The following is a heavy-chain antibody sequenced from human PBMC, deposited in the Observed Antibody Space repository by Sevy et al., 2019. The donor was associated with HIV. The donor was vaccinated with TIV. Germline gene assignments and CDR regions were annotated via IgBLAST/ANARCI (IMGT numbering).Heavy chain of an antibody. CDR2: IYYSGST. J-gene: IGHJ6*03. CDR1: GGSISSSSYY. V-gene: IGHV4-39*01. CDR3: AVRKPNSRSMNYYYYMDV. D-gene: IGHD2-8*01. Sequence: SETLSLTCTVSGGSISSSSYYWGWIRQPPGKGLEWIGSIYYSGSTYYNPSLKSRVTISVDTSKNQFSLKLSSVTAADTAVYYCAVRKPNSRSMNYYYYMDVWGKGTTVTVSS.